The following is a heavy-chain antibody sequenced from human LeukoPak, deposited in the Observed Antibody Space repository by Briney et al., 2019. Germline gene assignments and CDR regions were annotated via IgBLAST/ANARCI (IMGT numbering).Heavy chain of an antibody. Sequence: SETLSLTCAVYGGSFSGYYWSWIRQPPGKGLEWIGEINHSGSTNYNPSLKSRVTISVDTSKNQFSPKLSSVTAADTAVYYCARVCDIVATIEGGWFDPWGQGTLVTVSS. CDR3: ARVCDIVATIEGGWFDP. D-gene: IGHD5-12*01. J-gene: IGHJ5*02. V-gene: IGHV4-34*01. CDR1: GGSFSGYY. CDR2: INHSGST.